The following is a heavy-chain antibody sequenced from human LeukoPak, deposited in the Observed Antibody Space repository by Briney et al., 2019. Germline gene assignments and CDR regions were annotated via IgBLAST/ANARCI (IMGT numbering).Heavy chain of an antibody. D-gene: IGHD6-13*01. CDR1: GFTFSSYW. J-gene: IGHJ6*02. CDR3: ARLRDSSSPRYYYYGLDV. Sequence: GGSLRLSCAASGFTFSSYWIHWVRQAPGKGLVWVSRINGDGSSINYADSVKGRFTISRDNAKNTLYLQMNSLRAEDTAVYYCARLRDSSSPRYYYYGLDVWGQGTTVTVSS. V-gene: IGHV3-74*01. CDR2: INGDGSSI.